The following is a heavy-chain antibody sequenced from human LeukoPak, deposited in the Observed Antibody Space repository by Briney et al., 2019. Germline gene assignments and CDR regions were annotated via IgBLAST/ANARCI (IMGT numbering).Heavy chain of an antibody. CDR3: ATKQWLVRGWFDP. V-gene: IGHV3-23*01. J-gene: IGHJ5*02. CDR2: ISGSGGST. D-gene: IGHD6-19*01. Sequence: PGGSLRLSCAASGFAFSSYDMSWVRQAPGKGLEWVSAISGSGGSTYYADSVKGRFTISRDNSKNTLYLQMNSLTAEDTALYYCATKQWLVRGWFDPWGQGTLVTVSS. CDR1: GFAFSSYD.